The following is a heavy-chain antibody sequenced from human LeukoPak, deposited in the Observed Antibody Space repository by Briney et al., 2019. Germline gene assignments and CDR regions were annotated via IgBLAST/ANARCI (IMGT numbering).Heavy chain of an antibody. D-gene: IGHD3-10*01. CDR1: GGSISSGSYD. CDR3: TRGRGI. Sequence: SQTLSLTCTVSGGSISSGSYDWYWIRQPAGKGLEWIGHIYTSGSTDYNPPLKSRVTIPVATSKNQFSLKLTSVTAADTAVYYCTRGRGIWGQGTLVTVSS. J-gene: IGHJ4*02. CDR2: IYTSGST. V-gene: IGHV4-61*09.